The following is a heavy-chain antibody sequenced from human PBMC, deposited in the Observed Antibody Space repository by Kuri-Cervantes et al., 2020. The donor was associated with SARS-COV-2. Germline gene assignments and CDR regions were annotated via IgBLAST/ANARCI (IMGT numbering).Heavy chain of an antibody. Sequence: GGSLRLSCKVSGYRFTTYWIGWVRQRPGIGLEWMGSIYPGDADIRHSPTFQGQVTMSADKSISTAYLQWSSLKASDTAVYYCATISASYSSGWYALYWGQGTLVTVSS. CDR2: IYPGDADI. D-gene: IGHD6-19*01. CDR1: GYRFTTYW. CDR3: ATISASYSSGWYALY. V-gene: IGHV5-51*01. J-gene: IGHJ4*02.